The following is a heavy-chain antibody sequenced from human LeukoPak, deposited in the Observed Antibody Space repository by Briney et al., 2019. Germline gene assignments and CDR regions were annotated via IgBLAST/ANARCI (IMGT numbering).Heavy chain of an antibody. Sequence: PGGSLSLSCVASGFTFSTYAIHWVRQAPGKGLEWVAVISYDGSNKYYADSVKGRFTISRDNSKNTLYLQMDSLSAEDTAVYYCARDGVEKSGIYYFDYWGQGTLVTVSS. CDR3: ARDGVEKSGIYYFDY. CDR2: ISYDGSNK. V-gene: IGHV3-30*04. CDR1: GFTFSTYA. D-gene: IGHD1-1*01. J-gene: IGHJ4*02.